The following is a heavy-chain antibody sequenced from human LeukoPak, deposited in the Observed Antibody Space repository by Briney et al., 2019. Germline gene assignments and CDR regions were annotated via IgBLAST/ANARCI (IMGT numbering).Heavy chain of an antibody. Sequence: SETLSLTCTVSGGSISSGDYYWSWIRQPPGKGLEWIGYICYSGSTYYNPSLKSRVTISVDTSKNQFSLKLSSVTAADTAVYYCAREGERYCSGGSCYYNWFDPWGQGTLVTVSS. CDR1: GGSISSGDYY. D-gene: IGHD2-15*01. CDR2: ICYSGST. V-gene: IGHV4-30-4*01. J-gene: IGHJ5*02. CDR3: AREGERYCSGGSCYYNWFDP.